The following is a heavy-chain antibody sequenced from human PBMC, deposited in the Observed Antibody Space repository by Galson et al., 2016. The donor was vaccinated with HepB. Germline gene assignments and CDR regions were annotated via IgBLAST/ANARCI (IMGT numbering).Heavy chain of an antibody. CDR2: IYPDDSDT. V-gene: IGHV5-51*01. CDR3: ARRAYSFGLRGGAFDI. Sequence: QSGAEVKKPGESLKISCKGSGYSFVSYWIVWVRQTPGKGLEWMGIIYPDDSDTTYSPSFQGLVTISADKSISTAYLQWSSLKASDTAIYYCARRAYSFGLRGGAFDIWGQGTMVTVSS. J-gene: IGHJ3*02. CDR1: GYSFVSYW. D-gene: IGHD3-16*01.